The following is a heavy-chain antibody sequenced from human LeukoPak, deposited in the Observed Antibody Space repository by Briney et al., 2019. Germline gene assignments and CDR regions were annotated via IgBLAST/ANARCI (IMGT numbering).Heavy chain of an antibody. D-gene: IGHD2-15*01. CDR2: ISSSSSYI. V-gene: IGHV3-21*01. CDR1: GFTFSSYS. Sequence: GGSLRLSCAASGFTFSSYSMNWVRQAPGKGLEWLSSISSSSSYIYYADSVKGRFTISRDNAKNSLYLQMNSLRAEDTAVYYCARRQGYCSGGSCFSLDYWGQGTLVTVSS. J-gene: IGHJ4*02. CDR3: ARRQGYCSGGSCFSLDY.